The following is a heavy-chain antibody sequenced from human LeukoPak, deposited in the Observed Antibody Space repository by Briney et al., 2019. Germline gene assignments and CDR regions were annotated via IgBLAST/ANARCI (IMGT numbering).Heavy chain of an antibody. V-gene: IGHV3-30*04. CDR1: GFSSSAYA. CDR2: ISYDGDNK. CDR3: VRPVDADTAMFLPHLYYGMDV. J-gene: IGHJ6*02. D-gene: IGHD2-2*01. Sequence: GGSLRLSCAASGFSSSAYAMHWVRQASGKGLEWVAVISYDGDNKYYADSVKGRFTISRDNSKNTPSLQMTGLRVEDTAVYYCVRPVDADTAMFLPHLYYGMDVWGRGTTVTVSS.